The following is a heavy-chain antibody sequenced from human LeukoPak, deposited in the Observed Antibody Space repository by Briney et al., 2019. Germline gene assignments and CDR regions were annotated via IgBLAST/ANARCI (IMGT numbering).Heavy chain of an antibody. CDR1: GGSLSSYY. V-gene: IGHV4-4*07. D-gene: IGHD3-22*01. Sequence: PSETLSLTCTVSGGSLSSYYWSWIRQPAGKGLEWIGRISTSGNTNYNPSLKSRVAMSVDTSKNQFSLKLSSVTAADTAVYYCAKGYYYDRSGYFDNWGQGTLVTVSS. CDR3: AKGYYYDRSGYFDN. J-gene: IGHJ4*02. CDR2: ISTSGNT.